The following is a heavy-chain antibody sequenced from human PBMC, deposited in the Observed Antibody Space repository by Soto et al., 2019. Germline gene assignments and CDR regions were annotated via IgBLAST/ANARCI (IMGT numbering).Heavy chain of an antibody. D-gene: IGHD3-9*01. Sequence: GGSLRLSCAASGFTFSSYSMNWVRQAPGKGLEWVSYISSSSSTIYYADSVKGRFTISRDNAKNSLYLQMNSLRAEDTAVYYCARDSPRYDILIHHTPFDYWGQGTLVTVSS. CDR3: ARDSPRYDILIHHTPFDY. CDR2: ISSSSSTI. J-gene: IGHJ4*02. CDR1: GFTFSSYS. V-gene: IGHV3-48*01.